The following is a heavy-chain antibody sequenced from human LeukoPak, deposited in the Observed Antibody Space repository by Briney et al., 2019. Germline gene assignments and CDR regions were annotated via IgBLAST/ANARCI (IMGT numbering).Heavy chain of an antibody. V-gene: IGHV3-21*06. D-gene: IGHD6-19*01. J-gene: IGHJ4*02. CDR3: ARFMGPAKKQYFDY. Sequence: GGSLRLSCAASGFTFTSYDMNWVRQAPGKGLEWVSAISGSSTYIYYAESVKGRFTISRDNAKNSLYLQMDSLRAEDTAVYYCARFMGPAKKQYFDYWGQGILVIVSS. CDR1: GFTFTSYD. CDR2: ISGSSTYI.